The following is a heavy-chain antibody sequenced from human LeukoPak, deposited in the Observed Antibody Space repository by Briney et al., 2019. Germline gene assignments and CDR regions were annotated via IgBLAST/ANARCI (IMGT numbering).Heavy chain of an antibody. Sequence: GGSLRLSCAASGFTFSIYGMHWVRQAPGKGLEWVAFMPYDGSNKYYADSVKGRFTISRDNSKNTLFLQMNSLRAEDTAVYYCAKDNSGWAFDYWGQGTLVTVSS. CDR3: AKDNSGWAFDY. D-gene: IGHD6-19*01. CDR2: MPYDGSNK. CDR1: GFTFSIYG. J-gene: IGHJ4*02. V-gene: IGHV3-30*02.